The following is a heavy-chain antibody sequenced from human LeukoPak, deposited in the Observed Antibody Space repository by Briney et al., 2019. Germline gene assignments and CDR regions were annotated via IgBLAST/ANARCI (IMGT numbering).Heavy chain of an antibody. CDR2: ISYDGSNK. D-gene: IGHD1-26*01. CDR3: ATSNGSLDY. J-gene: IGHJ4*02. V-gene: IGHV3-30-3*01. CDR1: GFTFSGYP. Sequence: GGSLRLSCAASGFTFSGYPIHWVRRAPGKGLEWVAVISYDGSNKYYADSVKGRFTISRDNSKNSLFLQMNSLRAEDTAVYYCATSNGSLDYWGQGTLVTVSS.